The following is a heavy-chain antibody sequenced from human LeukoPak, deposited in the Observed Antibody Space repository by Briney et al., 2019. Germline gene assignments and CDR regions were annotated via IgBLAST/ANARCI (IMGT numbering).Heavy chain of an antibody. J-gene: IGHJ4*02. CDR2: VFYEGNT. CDR3: ASAEPRGIIWYPY. Sequence: SETLSLTCTVSGGSLTGYFWSWIRQPPGKGLEWVGYVFYEGNTNYNPSLKSRVTTSVDTSKNQFSLRLNSVTAADTAVYYCASAEPRGIIWYPYWGQGTLVTVSS. D-gene: IGHD6-13*01. CDR1: GGSLTGYF. V-gene: IGHV4-59*08.